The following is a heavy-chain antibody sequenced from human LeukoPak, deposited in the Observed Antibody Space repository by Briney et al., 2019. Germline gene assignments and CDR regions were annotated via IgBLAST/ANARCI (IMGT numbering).Heavy chain of an antibody. V-gene: IGHV1-18*01. CDR1: GYTFNSYG. D-gene: IGHD2-2*03. J-gene: IGHJ6*02. Sequence: ASVKVSCKASGYTFNSYGISWVRQAPGQGREWMGWISAYNGNTNYAQKLQGRVTMTTDTSTSTAYMELRSLRSDDAAVYYCASMDGDGMDVWGQGTTVTVSS. CDR3: ASMDGDGMDV. CDR2: ISAYNGNT.